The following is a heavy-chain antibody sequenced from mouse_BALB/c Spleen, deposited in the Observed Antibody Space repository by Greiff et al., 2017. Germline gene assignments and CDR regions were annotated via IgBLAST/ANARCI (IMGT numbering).Heavy chain of an antibody. J-gene: IGHJ3*01. CDR2: IDPANGNT. CDR1: GFNIKDTY. CDR3: ADGYYEGAWFAY. D-gene: IGHD2-3*01. V-gene: IGHV14-3*02. Sequence: VQLQQSGAELLKPGASVKLSCTASGFNIKDTYMHWVKQRPEQGLEWIGRIDPANGNTKYDPKFQGKATITADTSSNTAYLQLSSLTSEDTAVYYCADGYYEGAWFAYWGQGTLVTVSA.